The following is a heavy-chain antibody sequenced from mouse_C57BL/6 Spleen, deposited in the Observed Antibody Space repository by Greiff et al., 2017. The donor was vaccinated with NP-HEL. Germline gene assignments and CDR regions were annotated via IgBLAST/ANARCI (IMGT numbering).Heavy chain of an antibody. J-gene: IGHJ2*01. CDR2: IDPETGGT. V-gene: IGHV1-15*01. CDR1: GYTFTDYE. D-gene: IGHD2-2*01. CDR3: TRREVTTLDY. Sequence: QVQLQQSGAELVRPGASVTLSCKASGYTFTDYEMHWVKQTPVHGLEWIGAIDPETGGTAYNQKFKGTAILTADKSSSTAYMELRSLTSEDSAVYYCTRREVTTLDYWGQGTTLTVSS.